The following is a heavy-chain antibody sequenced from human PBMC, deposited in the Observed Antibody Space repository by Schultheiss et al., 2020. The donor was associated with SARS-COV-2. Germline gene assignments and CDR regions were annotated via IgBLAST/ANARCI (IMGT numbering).Heavy chain of an antibody. CDR3: ARAKQLGYYYGMDV. J-gene: IGHJ6*02. CDR2: ISSSSSTI. Sequence: GGSLRLSCAASGFTVSSNYLSWVRQAPGKGLEWVSYISSSSSTIYYADSVKGRFTISRDNAKNSLYLQMNSLRDEDTAVYYCARAKQLGYYYGMDVWGQGTTVTVSS. CDR1: GFTVSSNY. D-gene: IGHD6-6*01. V-gene: IGHV3-48*02.